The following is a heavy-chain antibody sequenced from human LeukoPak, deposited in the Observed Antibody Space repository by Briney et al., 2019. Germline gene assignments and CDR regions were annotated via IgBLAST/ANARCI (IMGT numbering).Heavy chain of an antibody. D-gene: IGHD2-21*01. CDR2: NKSKTENDVT. V-gene: IGHV3-73*01. CDR3: ASRDCVSFKCYSFDY. J-gene: IGHJ4*02. CDR1: GFTISGFD. Sequence: PGGSLRLSCAASGFTISGFDIHWVRQASGTGLEWFGRNKSKTENDVTAVAESAKGRFTLYRDDSQNTEYLQMSGLKTEDSAVYYCASRDCVSFKCYSFDYWGQGILVTVSS.